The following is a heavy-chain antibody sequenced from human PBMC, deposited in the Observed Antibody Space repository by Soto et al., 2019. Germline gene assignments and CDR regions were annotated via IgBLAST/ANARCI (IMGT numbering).Heavy chain of an antibody. CDR2: INHSGST. V-gene: IGHV4-34*01. CDR3: ARSVDP. CDR1: GGSFSGYY. J-gene: IGHJ5*02. Sequence: PSETLSLTCAGYGGSFSGYYWSWIRQPPGKGLEWIGEINHSGSTNYNPSLKSRVTISVDTSKNQFSLKLSSVTAADTAVYYCARSVDPWGQGTLVTVSS.